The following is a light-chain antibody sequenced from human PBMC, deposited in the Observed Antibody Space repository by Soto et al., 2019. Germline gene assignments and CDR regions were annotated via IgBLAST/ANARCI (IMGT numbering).Light chain of an antibody. CDR1: HTVFSNY. Sequence: IVWTQSPATMSLSPGERATLSCRATHTVFSNYIGWYQQKPGQAPRRLIFGASIRATGIPDRFSGSGSGTDFTLTISGLEAEDFAVYYCQQYGSSPRMFGQGTKVDI. CDR3: QQYGSSPRM. CDR2: GAS. J-gene: IGKJ1*01. V-gene: IGKV3-20*01.